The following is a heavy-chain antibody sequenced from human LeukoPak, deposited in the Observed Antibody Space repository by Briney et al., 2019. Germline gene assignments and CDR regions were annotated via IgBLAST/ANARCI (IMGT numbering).Heavy chain of an antibody. CDR1: GFTFSSYA. D-gene: IGHD2-15*01. CDR2: ISGSGGST. V-gene: IGHV3-23*01. CDR3: AKYPSHCSGGSCYPIEWYFDY. Sequence: GGSLRLSCAASGFTFSSYAMSWVRQAPGKGLEWISAISGSGGSTYYADSVKGRFTISRDNSKNTLYLQMNSLRAEDTAVYYCAKYPSHCSGGSCYPIEWYFDYWGQGTLVTVSS. J-gene: IGHJ4*02.